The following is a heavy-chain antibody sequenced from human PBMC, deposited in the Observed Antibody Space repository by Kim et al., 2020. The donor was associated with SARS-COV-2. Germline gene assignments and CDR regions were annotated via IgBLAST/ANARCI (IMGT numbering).Heavy chain of an antibody. CDR1: GGSISSYY. V-gene: IGHV4-59*01. CDR2: IYYSGST. CDR3: ARVGSYYDFWSGSGSGMDV. Sequence: SETLSLTCTVSGGSISSYYWSWIRQPPGKGLEWIGYIYYSGSTNYNPSLKSRVTISVDTSKNQFSLKLSSVTAADTAVYYCARVGSYYDFWSGSGSGMDVWGQGTTVTLPS. J-gene: IGHJ6*02. D-gene: IGHD3-3*01.